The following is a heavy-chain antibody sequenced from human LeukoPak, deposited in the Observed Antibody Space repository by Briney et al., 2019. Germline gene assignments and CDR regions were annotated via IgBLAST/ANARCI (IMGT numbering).Heavy chain of an antibody. J-gene: IGHJ3*02. V-gene: IGHV3-72*01. CDR3: TREGGEGDYTAFDI. Sequence: GGSLRLSCATSGFTFSNYAMQWVRQAPGKGREWIGRIRKKSSKYTTEYAASVKGRFVISRDDSKDSVFLQMNSLETEDTAVYYCTREGGEGDYTAFDIWGQGTMVTVSS. CDR2: IRKKSSKYTT. CDR1: GFTFSNYA. D-gene: IGHD3-3*01.